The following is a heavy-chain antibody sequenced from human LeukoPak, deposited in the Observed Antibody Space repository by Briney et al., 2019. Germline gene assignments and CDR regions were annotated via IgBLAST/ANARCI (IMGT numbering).Heavy chain of an antibody. CDR2: IKQDGSEK. CDR1: GFTFSSYW. D-gene: IGHD4-23*01. J-gene: IGHJ5*02. V-gene: IGHV3-7*01. Sequence: GGSLRLSCAASGFTFSSYWMSWVRQAPGKGLEWVANIKQDGSEKYYVDSVKGRFTISRDNAKNPLYPQRNSLRAEHTAVYYWEKEYASGGNPGASWGQGNLVTVSS. CDR3: EKEYASGGNPGAS.